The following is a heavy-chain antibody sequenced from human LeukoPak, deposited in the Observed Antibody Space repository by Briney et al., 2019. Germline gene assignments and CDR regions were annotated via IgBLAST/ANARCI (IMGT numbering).Heavy chain of an antibody. Sequence: PSETLSLTCTVSGGSISSYYWSWIRQIPGKGLEWIGYIWKSAITNYNPSLQSRVTISADTSKNQISLNMTSVTAADTAVYYCARQGFAELWATWANWFDPWGRGTLVTVSS. J-gene: IGHJ5*02. CDR2: IWKSAIT. CDR3: ARQGFAELWATWANWFDP. CDR1: GGSISSYY. V-gene: IGHV4-59*08. D-gene: IGHD3-10*01.